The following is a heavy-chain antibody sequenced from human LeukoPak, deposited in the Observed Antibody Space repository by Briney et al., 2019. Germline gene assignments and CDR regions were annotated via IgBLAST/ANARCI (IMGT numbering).Heavy chain of an antibody. Sequence: PGGSLRLSCAASGFTFSSYAMHWVRQAPGKGLEWVAVISYDGSNKYYADSVKGRFTISRDNSKNTLYLQMSSLRVDDTAVYFCAKAWAGNHNWGQGTMVTVSS. CDR3: AKAWAGNHN. V-gene: IGHV3-30*04. CDR1: GFTFSSYA. J-gene: IGHJ3*02. D-gene: IGHD6-19*01. CDR2: ISYDGSNK.